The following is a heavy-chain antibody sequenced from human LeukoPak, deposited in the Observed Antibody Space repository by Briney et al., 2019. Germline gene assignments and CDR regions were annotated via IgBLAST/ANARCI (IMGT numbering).Heavy chain of an antibody. D-gene: IGHD3-10*01. J-gene: IGHJ4*02. Sequence: PSETLSLTCTVSGGSISGYYWSWIRQPAGKGLEWIGRIYTSGSTNYNPSLKSRVTMSVDTPKNQFSLKLSSVTAADTAVYYCARDYGSGSYYSSDYFDYWGQGTLVTVSS. V-gene: IGHV4-4*07. CDR2: IYTSGST. CDR1: GGSISGYY. CDR3: ARDYGSGSYYSSDYFDY.